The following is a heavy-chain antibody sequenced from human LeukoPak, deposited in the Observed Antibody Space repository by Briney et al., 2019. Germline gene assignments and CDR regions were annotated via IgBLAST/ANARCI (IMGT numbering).Heavy chain of an antibody. V-gene: IGHV1-18*01. Sequence: ASVKVSCKASGYTFTSYGISWVRQAPGQGLEWMGWISAYNGNTNYAQKLQGRVTMTRNTSISTAYMELSSLRSEDTAVYYCARVCPRGVVVVPAATYYYYYYGMDVWGQGTTVTVSS. CDR1: GYTFTSYG. CDR3: ARVCPRGVVVVPAATYYYYYYGMDV. J-gene: IGHJ6*02. CDR2: ISAYNGNT. D-gene: IGHD2-2*01.